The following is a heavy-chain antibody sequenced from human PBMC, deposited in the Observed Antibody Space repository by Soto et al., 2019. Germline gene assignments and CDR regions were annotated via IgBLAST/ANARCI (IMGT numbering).Heavy chain of an antibody. V-gene: IGHV2-5*02. J-gene: IGHJ5*02. CDR3: ARKPLGYCSGGSCYGNWFDP. D-gene: IGHD2-15*01. CDR1: GFSLSTSGVG. CDR2: IYWDDDK. Sequence: QITLKESGPPLVKPTQTLTLTCTFSGFSLSTSGVGVGWIRQPPGKALEWLALIYWDDDKRYSPSLKSRLTITKDTSKNQVVLTMTNMDPVDTATYYCARKPLGYCSGGSCYGNWFDPWGQGTLVTVSS.